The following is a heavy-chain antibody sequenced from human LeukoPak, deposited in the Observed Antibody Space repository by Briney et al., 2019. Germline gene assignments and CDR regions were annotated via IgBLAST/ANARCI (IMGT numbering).Heavy chain of an antibody. D-gene: IGHD2-15*01. CDR1: GITFSRSW. CDR3: ARDRGGRSGLDD. CDR2: IKEDGGEI. V-gene: IGHV3-7*04. J-gene: IGHJ4*02. Sequence: PGGSLRLSCAASGITFSRSWMSWVRQAPGKGLEWVACIKEDGGEIYYVDSVKGRFTISRDNAENSLYLQMNSLRAEDTAVYYCARDRGGRSGLDDWGQGTLVTVSS.